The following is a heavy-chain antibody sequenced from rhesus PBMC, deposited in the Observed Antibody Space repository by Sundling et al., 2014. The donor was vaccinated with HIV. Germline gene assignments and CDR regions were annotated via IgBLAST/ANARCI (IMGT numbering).Heavy chain of an antibody. J-gene: IGHJ4*01. V-gene: IGHV3-100*01. Sequence: EVQLVESGGGLVKPGGSLRLSCVGSGFTFSSYVMHWVRQAPGKGLEWVSVISESGGTIYYADSVKGRFTISRDNAKNSLFLQMNRLRAEDTAVYYCSGREGSIWSDFDYWGQGVLVTVSS. CDR3: SGREGSIWSDFDY. CDR2: ISESGGTI. D-gene: IGHD6-13*01. CDR1: GFTFSSYV.